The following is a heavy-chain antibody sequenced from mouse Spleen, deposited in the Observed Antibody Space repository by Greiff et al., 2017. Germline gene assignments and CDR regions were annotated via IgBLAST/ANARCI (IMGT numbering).Heavy chain of an antibody. D-gene: IGHD1-1*01. CDR2: IYPSDSET. Sequence: QVQLKQPGAELVRPGSSVKLSCKASGYTFTSYWMDWVKQRPGQGLEWIGNIYPSDSETHYNQKFKDKATLTVDKSSSTAYMQLSSLTSEDSAVYYCAREGYGSSYYWYFDVWGAGTTVTVSS. CDR1: GYTFTSYW. J-gene: IGHJ1*01. V-gene: IGHV1-61*01. CDR3: AREGYGSSYYWYFDV.